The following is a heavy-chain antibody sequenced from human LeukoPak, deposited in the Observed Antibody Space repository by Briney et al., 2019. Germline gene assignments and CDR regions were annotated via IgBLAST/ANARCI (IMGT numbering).Heavy chain of an antibody. Sequence: QTGGSLRLSCAASGFTFSSYGMHWVRQAPGKGLEWVAVISYDGSNKYYADSVKGRFTISRDNSKNTLYLQMNSLRAEDTAVYYCAKGYGYFDYWGQGTLVTVSS. J-gene: IGHJ4*02. CDR3: AKGYGYFDY. CDR2: ISYDGSNK. D-gene: IGHD1-1*01. V-gene: IGHV3-30*18. CDR1: GFTFSSYG.